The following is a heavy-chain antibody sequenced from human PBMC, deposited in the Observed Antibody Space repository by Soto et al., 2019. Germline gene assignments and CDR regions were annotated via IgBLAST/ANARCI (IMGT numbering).Heavy chain of an antibody. Sequence: EVKLLESGGGLVQPGGSLRLSCAASGFTFSSYAMSWVRQAPGKGLEWVSAIIGSGGSTYYADSVKGRFTISRDNSQTTLYLQMNSLRAEDTAVYYCAPHLWFGELYYWGQGTLVTVSS. D-gene: IGHD3-10*01. CDR3: APHLWFGELYY. CDR2: IIGSGGST. V-gene: IGHV3-23*01. J-gene: IGHJ4*02. CDR1: GFTFSSYA.